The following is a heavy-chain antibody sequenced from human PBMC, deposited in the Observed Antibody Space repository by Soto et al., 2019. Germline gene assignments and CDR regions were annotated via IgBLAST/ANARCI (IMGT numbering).Heavy chain of an antibody. CDR3: AKDLSVHDSSGYYSPVDY. J-gene: IGHJ4*01. CDR1: GFTFSSYA. Sequence: GGSLRLSCAASGFTFSSYAMSWVRQAPGKGLEWVSAISGSGGSTYYADSVKGRFTISRDNSKNTLYLQMNSLRAEDTAVYYCAKDLSVHDSSGYYSPVDYWGHGTLVTVSS. V-gene: IGHV3-23*01. D-gene: IGHD3-22*01. CDR2: ISGSGGST.